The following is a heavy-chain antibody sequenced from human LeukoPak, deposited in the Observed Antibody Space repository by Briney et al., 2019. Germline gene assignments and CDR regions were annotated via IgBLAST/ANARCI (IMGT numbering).Heavy chain of an antibody. V-gene: IGHV3-23*01. CDR1: GFTFSTYA. J-gene: IGHJ1*01. D-gene: IGHD6-13*01. CDR2: ITGIGDRT. Sequence: PGGSLRLSCAGSGFTFSTYAMSWVRQAPGKGLEWVSGITGIGDRTSYADSVRGRFTISRDNSKNTLYLQMNSLRAEDTAVYYCARANKSSSWYTEYFQHWGQGTLVTVSS. CDR3: ARANKSSSWYTEYFQH.